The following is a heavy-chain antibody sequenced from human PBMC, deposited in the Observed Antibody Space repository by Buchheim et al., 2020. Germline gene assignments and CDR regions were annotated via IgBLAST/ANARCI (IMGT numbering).Heavy chain of an antibody. CDR3: ARGPGYDFWSGAYYYMDV. Sequence: EVQLVESGGGLVQPGGSLRLSCAASGFTFSSYSMNWVRQAPGKGLEWVSYISSSSSTIYYADSVKDRFTISRDNAKNSPYLQMNSLRAEDTAVYYCARGPGYDFWSGAYYYMDVWGKGTT. CDR1: GFTFSSYS. J-gene: IGHJ6*03. V-gene: IGHV3-48*01. D-gene: IGHD3-3*01. CDR2: ISSSSSTI.